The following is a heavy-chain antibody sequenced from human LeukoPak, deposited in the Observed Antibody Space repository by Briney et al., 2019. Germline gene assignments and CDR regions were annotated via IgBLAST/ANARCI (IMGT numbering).Heavy chain of an antibody. Sequence: SETLSLTCAVSGYSISSGYYWGWIRQPPGKGLEWIGSIYHSGSTYYNPSLKSRVTISVDTSKNQFSLKLSSVTAADTAVYYCAREGSAGTLLWFGELKGNRAFYIWGQGTMVTVSS. CDR3: AREGSAGTLLWFGELKGNRAFYI. D-gene: IGHD3-10*01. CDR2: IYHSGST. V-gene: IGHV4-38-2*02. J-gene: IGHJ3*02. CDR1: GYSISSGYY.